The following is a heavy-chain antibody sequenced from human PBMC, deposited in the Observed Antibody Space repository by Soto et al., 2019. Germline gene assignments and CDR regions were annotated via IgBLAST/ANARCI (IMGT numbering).Heavy chain of an antibody. CDR1: GSTFRNLW. Sequence: EVQLVESGGRFVKPGESLRLSCVASGSTFRNLWMAWVRQPPGKGLEWSGRIKSKHDGETTDYSAPVNGRFTISRDDSKDTLFLQMNSLRSDDRAVYYCTTDRPYTLGGVITTWGPGTRVTVSS. CDR2: IKSKHDGETT. D-gene: IGHD3-16*02. V-gene: IGHV3-15*01. J-gene: IGHJ3*01. CDR3: TTDRPYTLGGVITT.